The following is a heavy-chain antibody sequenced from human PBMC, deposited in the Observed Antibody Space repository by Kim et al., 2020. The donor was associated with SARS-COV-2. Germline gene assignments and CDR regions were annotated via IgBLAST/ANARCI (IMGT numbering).Heavy chain of an antibody. CDR3: ARSTISYYYGSGSYSHGFDP. V-gene: IGHV4-59*01. Sequence: SETLSLTCTVSGGSISSYYWSWIRQPPGKGLEWIGYIYYSGSTNYNPSLKSRVTISVDTSKNQFSLKLSSVTAADTAVYYCARSTISYYYGSGSYSHGFDPWGQGTLVTVSS. CDR2: IYYSGST. D-gene: IGHD3-10*01. J-gene: IGHJ5*02. CDR1: GGSISSYY.